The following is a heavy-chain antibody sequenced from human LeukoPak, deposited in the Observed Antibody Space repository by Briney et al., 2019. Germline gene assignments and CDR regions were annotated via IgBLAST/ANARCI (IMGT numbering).Heavy chain of an antibody. CDR2: ISSSSSTI. CDR1: GFTFSSYS. V-gene: IGHV3-48*04. D-gene: IGHD1-26*01. CDR3: ARDLREHGVFDI. J-gene: IGHJ3*02. Sequence: GGSLRLSCAASGFTFSSYSMNWVRQAPGKGLEWVSYISSSSSTIYYADSVKGRFTISRDNAKSSLYLQMNSLRAEDTAVYYCARDLREHGVFDIWGQGTMVTVSS.